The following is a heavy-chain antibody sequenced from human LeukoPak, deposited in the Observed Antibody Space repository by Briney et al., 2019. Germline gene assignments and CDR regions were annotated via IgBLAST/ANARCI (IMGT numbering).Heavy chain of an antibody. CDR1: GSTFSSYA. D-gene: IGHD1-26*01. CDR2: IIPIFGTA. V-gene: IGHV1-69*13. J-gene: IGHJ6*02. Sequence: ASVKVSCKASGSTFSSYAIGWVRQAPGQGLEWMGGIIPIFGTANYAQKFQGRVTITADESTSTAYMGLSSLRSEDTAVYYCASKSGATSWPYYGMDVWGQGTTVTVSS. CDR3: ASKSGATSWPYYGMDV.